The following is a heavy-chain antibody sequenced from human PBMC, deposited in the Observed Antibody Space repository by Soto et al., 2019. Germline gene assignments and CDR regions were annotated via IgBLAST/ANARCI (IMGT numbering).Heavy chain of an antibody. J-gene: IGHJ4*02. D-gene: IGHD6-13*01. CDR1: GGTFSSYA. V-gene: IGHV1-69*06. CDR2: IIPIFGTA. CDR3: ARDQGIAAAVDY. Sequence: SVKVFCKASGGTFSSYAISWVRQAPGQGLEWMGGIIPIFGTANYAQKFQGRVTITADKSTSTAYMELSSLRSEDTAVYYCARDQGIAAAVDYWGQGTPVTVSS.